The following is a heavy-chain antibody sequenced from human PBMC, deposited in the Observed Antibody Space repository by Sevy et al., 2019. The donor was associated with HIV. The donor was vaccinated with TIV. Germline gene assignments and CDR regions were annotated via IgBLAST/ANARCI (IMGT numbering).Heavy chain of an antibody. V-gene: IGHV1-69*13. CDR3: ASRKAHSSSSAAFDI. CDR2: IIPIFGTA. D-gene: IGHD6-6*01. J-gene: IGHJ3*02. Sequence: ASVKVSCKASGGTFSSYAISWVRQAPGQGLEWMGGIIPIFGTANYAQKFQGRVTITADESTSTAYMELSSLRSEDTAVYYCASRKAHSSSSAAFDIWGQRTMVTVSS. CDR1: GGTFSSYA.